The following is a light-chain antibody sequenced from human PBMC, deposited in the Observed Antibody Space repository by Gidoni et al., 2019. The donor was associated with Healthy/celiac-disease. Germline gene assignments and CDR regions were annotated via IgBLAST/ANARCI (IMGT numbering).Light chain of an antibody. CDR2: DAS. V-gene: IGKV1-33*01. CDR1: QDISNY. J-gene: IGKJ2*01. CDR3: QQYDNLPHT. Sequence: DIQITPSPSSLSASVGDRVTITCQASQDISNYLNWYQQKPGKAPKLLIYDASNLETGVPSRFSGSGSGTDFTFTISSLQPEDIATYYCQQYDNLPHTFGQXTKLEIK.